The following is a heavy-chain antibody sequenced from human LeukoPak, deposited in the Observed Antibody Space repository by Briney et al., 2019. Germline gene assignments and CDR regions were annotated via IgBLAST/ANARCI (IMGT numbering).Heavy chain of an antibody. V-gene: IGHV5-51*01. Sequence: SGEPLKISCKGSGYSFTSYWIGWVRQMPWKGLEWMGIIYPGDSDTRYSPSFQGQVTISADKSISTAYLQWSSLKASDTAMYYCARLYYYDSSGYYWGYYFDYWGQGTLVTVSS. CDR1: GYSFTSYW. CDR3: ARLYYYDSSGYYWGYYFDY. J-gene: IGHJ4*02. CDR2: IYPGDSDT. D-gene: IGHD3-22*01.